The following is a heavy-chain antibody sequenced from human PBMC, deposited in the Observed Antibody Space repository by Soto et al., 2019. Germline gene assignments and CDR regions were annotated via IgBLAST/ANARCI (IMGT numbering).Heavy chain of an antibody. D-gene: IGHD6-6*01. Sequence: EVQLVESGGGLVQPGESLRLSCAASGFTVSNNYMTWVRQAPGKGLEWVSVIYSGGTIYYADSVKGRFTISRDNSNNTMYLQMPSLRDEDTGVYYCARAQYSSLHFNHWGRGKLVTVSS. CDR1: GFTVSNNY. CDR2: IYSGGTI. J-gene: IGHJ4*02. V-gene: IGHV3-66*01. CDR3: ARAQYSSLHFNH.